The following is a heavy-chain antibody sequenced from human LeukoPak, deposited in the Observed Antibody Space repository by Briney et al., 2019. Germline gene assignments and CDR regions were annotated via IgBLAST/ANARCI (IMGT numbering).Heavy chain of an antibody. CDR1: GYTFFSYY. J-gene: IGHJ4*02. CDR2: INPSGGST. Sequence: ASVPDSCMSSGYTFFSYYMHWVRPPPAQGLEGMGIINPSGGSTSYAQKFQGRGTMTRDMSTSTVYMELRSLRSKDTAVYLCARGGRRGEYSAYFDYWGQGTLVTVSS. CDR3: ARGGRRGEYSAYFDY. V-gene: IGHV1-46*01. D-gene: IGHD3-16*01.